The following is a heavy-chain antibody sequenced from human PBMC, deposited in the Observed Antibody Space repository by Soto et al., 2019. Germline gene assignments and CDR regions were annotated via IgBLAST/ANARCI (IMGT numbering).Heavy chain of an antibody. CDR3: ASLGYCSNGVCYMDDY. V-gene: IGHV4-4*07. J-gene: IGHJ4*02. D-gene: IGHD2-8*01. Sequence: QVQLQESGPGLVKPSETLSLTCTVSGGSISRYSLSWIRQPAGKGLEWVGGVYTSGSTSYNPSLRSRVTMSIDTSKNQFSLKLSSVTAADTAVYYCASLGYCSNGVCYMDDYWGQGTLVTVSS. CDR2: VYTSGST. CDR1: GGSISRYS.